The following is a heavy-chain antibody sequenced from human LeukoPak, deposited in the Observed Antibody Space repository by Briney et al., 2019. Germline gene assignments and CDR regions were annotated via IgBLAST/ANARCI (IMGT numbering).Heavy chain of an antibody. D-gene: IGHD1-26*01. J-gene: IGHJ4*02. CDR2: ISYDGSNK. V-gene: IGHV3-30*18. Sequence: GGSLRLSCAASGFTFSSYGMHWVRHAPGKGLEWVAVISYDGSNKYYADSVKGRFTISRDNSKNTLYLQMNSLRAEDTAVYYCAKDQVGSYALDYWGQGTLVTVSA. CDR1: GFTFSSYG. CDR3: AKDQVGSYALDY.